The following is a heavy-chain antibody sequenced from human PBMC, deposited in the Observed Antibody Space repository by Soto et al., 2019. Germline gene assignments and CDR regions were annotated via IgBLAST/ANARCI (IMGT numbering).Heavy chain of an antibody. D-gene: IGHD2-2*01. CDR1: GFTFSSYG. V-gene: IGHV3-33*01. J-gene: IGHJ4*02. Sequence: QVQLVESGGGVVQPGRSLRLSCAASGFTFSSYGMHWVRQAPGKGLEWVAVIWYDGSNKYYADSVKGRFTISRDNSKNTLYLQMNSLRAEDTAVYYCASARRYCSSTSCSGGYYFDYWGQGTLVTVSS. CDR2: IWYDGSNK. CDR3: ASARRYCSSTSCSGGYYFDY.